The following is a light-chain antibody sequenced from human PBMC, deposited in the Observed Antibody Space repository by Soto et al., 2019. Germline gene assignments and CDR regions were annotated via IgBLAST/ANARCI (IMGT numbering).Light chain of an antibody. CDR1: QSVNSW. CDR3: QQFSSYSRT. CDR2: SVS. V-gene: IGKV1-5*01. Sequence: DIQITHSPSTLSASVGDRVTITCRASQSVNSWLAWYQQKPGRAPKLLIYSVSNLDSGVPSRFSGSGSGTEFTLPIRSLPPGDFATYYCQQFSSYSRTFGQGTKVDI. J-gene: IGKJ1*01.